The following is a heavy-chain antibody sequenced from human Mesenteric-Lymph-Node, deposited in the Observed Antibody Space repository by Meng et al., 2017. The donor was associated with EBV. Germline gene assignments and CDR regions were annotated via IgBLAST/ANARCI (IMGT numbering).Heavy chain of an antibody. V-gene: IGHV4-30-2*06. D-gene: IGHD3-16*01. CDR2: VYHSGLL. CDR1: GGSVNSGVCS. CDR3: AGGEYVNQFNY. Sequence: LQLEESGPWVVRAPHSTSSSCTFCGGSVNSGVCSCRWSRQSSEKGLEWIGYVYHSGLLYYQPSLEIRAIKTLYRSRHKFSTNLNSVIADDTAAYSCAGGEYVNQFNYWGQGTLVTVSS. J-gene: IGHJ4*02.